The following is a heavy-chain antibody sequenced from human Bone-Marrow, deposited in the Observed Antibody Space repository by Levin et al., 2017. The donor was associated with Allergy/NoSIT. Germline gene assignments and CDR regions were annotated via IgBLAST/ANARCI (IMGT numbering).Heavy chain of an antibody. CDR2: ISVNNGNT. CDR3: AREAVLDDYDSGLDYGDYLYYYVMDV. V-gene: IGHV1-18*01. CDR1: GYIFSKFG. D-gene: IGHD3-22*01. Sequence: AASVKVSCKASGYIFSKFGINWVRQAPGQGLEWMGWISVNNGNTNYAQKFQGRVTMTTDTSTNSAYMELRSLRSDDTAVYYCAREAVLDDYDSGLDYGDYLYYYVMDVWGQGTTVTVSS. J-gene: IGHJ6*02.